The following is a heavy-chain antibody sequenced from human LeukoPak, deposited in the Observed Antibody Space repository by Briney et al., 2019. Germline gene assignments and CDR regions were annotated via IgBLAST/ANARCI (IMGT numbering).Heavy chain of an antibody. CDR1: GLNLRRSY. D-gene: IGHD6-25*01. Sequence: GGSLRLSSAASGLNLRRSYMSWVRQAAGQGLEWVSVLYGGGTTWYVASVKGRFSVSRDTYKKTLFLQMCSLSAEDTAFYLCAMRRPQHDFDYRGQGALWTASS. V-gene: IGHV3-66*01. J-gene: IGHJ4*02. CDR3: AMRRPQHDFDY. CDR2: LYGGGTT.